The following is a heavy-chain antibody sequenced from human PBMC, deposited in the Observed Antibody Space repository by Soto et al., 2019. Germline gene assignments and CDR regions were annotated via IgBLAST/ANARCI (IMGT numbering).Heavy chain of an antibody. D-gene: IGHD3-16*01. CDR3: ARYRDYSHTDADIDY. Sequence: QVQLMQSGAEVRRPGTSMRISCTTSGYNFNTYGIIWVRQAQGQGLEWMGWISGYNGYTKYAQNFEDRVTLSTDPSTSTAFLELRNLRSGYSDLYFCARYRDYSHTDADIDYWGHGTLVTVSS. CDR1: GYNFNTYG. CDR2: ISGYNGYT. V-gene: IGHV1-18*01. J-gene: IGHJ4*01.